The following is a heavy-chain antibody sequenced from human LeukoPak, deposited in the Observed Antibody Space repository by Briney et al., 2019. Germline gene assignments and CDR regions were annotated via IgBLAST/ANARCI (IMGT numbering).Heavy chain of an antibody. CDR1: GYTLTELS. CDR3: ATGRRAGLHRQYYFDY. J-gene: IGHJ4*02. Sequence: ASVKVSCKVSGYTLTELSMHWVRQAPGKGLEWMGGSDPEDGETIYAQKFQGRVTMTEDTSTDTAHMELSSLRSEDTAVYYCATGRRAGLHRQYYFDYWGQGTLVTVSS. V-gene: IGHV1-24*01. CDR2: SDPEDGET. D-gene: IGHD5-24*01.